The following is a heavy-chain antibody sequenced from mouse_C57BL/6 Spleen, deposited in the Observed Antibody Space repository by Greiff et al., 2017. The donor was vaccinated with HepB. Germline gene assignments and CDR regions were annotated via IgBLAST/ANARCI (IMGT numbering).Heavy chain of an antibody. CDR2: FYPGSGSI. V-gene: IGHV1-62-2*01. CDR1: GYTFTEYT. J-gene: IGHJ1*03. Sequence: VQLQQSGAELVKPGASVKLSCKASGYTFTEYTIHWVKQRSGQGLEWIGWFYPGSGSIKYNEKFKDKATLTADKSSSTVYMELSRLTSEDSAVYFCARHERGVYYGYDEGYFDVWGTGTTVTDSS. D-gene: IGHD2-2*01. CDR3: ARHERGVYYGYDEGYFDV.